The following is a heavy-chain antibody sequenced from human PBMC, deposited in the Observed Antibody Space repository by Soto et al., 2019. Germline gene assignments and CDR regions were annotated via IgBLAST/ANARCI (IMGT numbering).Heavy chain of an antibody. CDR2: ISGGGDIP. V-gene: IGHV3-23*01. Sequence: EVQLLQSGGGLVQPGGSLRLSCAASGYTFSSHVMSWVRQAPGKGLEWVSAISGGGDIPYYGDAEKGRFTISRDNSKNPLYLQMNGLRAEDTAVYYCARKTASAFDIWGQGTMVTVSS. J-gene: IGHJ3*02. CDR3: ARKTASAFDI. CDR1: GYTFSSHV.